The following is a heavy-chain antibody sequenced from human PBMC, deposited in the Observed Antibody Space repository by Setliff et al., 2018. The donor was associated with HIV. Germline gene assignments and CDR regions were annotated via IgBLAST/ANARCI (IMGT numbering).Heavy chain of an antibody. J-gene: IGHJ1*01. CDR2: ISLSGGST. CDR3: AQAQTSVSGSYYQYLQH. V-gene: IGHV3-23*01. D-gene: IGHD3-10*01. Sequence: WIRQAPGKGLEWVSGISLSGGSTYYADSVKGRFTISRDNSKNTLYLRMNSLRAEDTAVYYCAQAQTSVSGSYYQYLQHWGQGTLVTVSS.